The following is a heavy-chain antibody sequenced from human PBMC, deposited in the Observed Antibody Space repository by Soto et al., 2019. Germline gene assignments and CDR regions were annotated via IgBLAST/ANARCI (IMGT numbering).Heavy chain of an antibody. J-gene: IGHJ4*02. V-gene: IGHV4-31*03. Sequence: QVQMQESGPGLVKPSQTLSLTCSVSGASIRGGGYYWGWLRQSPGKGLEWIGHIYYTGSTFYSPSLKSRLTISLDTSKNQFSLDLRSVTAADTAMYYCARIEMASIKWGRGTLVTVAS. CDR3: ARIEMASIK. CDR1: GASIRGGGYY. CDR2: IYYTGST.